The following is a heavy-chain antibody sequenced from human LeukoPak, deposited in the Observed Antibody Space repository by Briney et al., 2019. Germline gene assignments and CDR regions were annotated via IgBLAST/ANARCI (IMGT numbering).Heavy chain of an antibody. Sequence: GGSLRLSCAASGFTFRSHGMHWVRQAPGKGLEWVAFIRYDGSNKYYADSVKGRFTISRDNSKNTLYLQMNSLRAEDTAVYYCAKEGYSSSWYVDYYYYYMDVWGKGTTVTISS. V-gene: IGHV3-30*02. CDR1: GFTFRSHG. CDR2: IRYDGSNK. J-gene: IGHJ6*03. D-gene: IGHD6-13*01. CDR3: AKEGYSSSWYVDYYYYYMDV.